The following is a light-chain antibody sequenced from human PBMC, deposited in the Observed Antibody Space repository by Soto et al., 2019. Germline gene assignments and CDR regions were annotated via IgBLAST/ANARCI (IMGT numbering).Light chain of an antibody. Sequence: HSVLTQPASVSGSPGQSITISCTRTSSDVGGYNYVSWYQQHPGKAPKLMIYDVSNRPSGVSNRFSGSKSGNTASLTISGLQAEDEADYYCSSYTRSSTLEVFGTGTKLTVL. CDR3: SSYTRSSTLEV. V-gene: IGLV2-14*01. CDR2: DVS. CDR1: SSDVGGYNY. J-gene: IGLJ1*01.